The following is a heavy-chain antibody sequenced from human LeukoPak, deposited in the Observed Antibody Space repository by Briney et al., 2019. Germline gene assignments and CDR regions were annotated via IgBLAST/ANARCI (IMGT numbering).Heavy chain of an antibody. CDR2: ISSSSSYI. V-gene: IGHV3-21*01. J-gene: IGHJ4*02. D-gene: IGHD3-22*01. CDR1: GFTFSSYS. Sequence: PGGSLRLSCAASGFTFSSYSMNWVRQAPGKGLEWVSSISSSSSYIYYADSVKGRFTISRDNAKNSLYLQMNSLRAEDTAVYYCASHSSGYYYVGYWGQGTLVTVPS. CDR3: ASHSSGYYYVGY.